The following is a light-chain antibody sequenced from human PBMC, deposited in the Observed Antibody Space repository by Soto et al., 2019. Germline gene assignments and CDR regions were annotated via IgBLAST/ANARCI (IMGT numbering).Light chain of an antibody. Sequence: QSVLTPPASVSGSPGQSITISCTGASSDFGSYNLVSWYQQHPGKAPKLMIYEGSKRPSGVSNRFSGSKSGNTASLTISGLQAEDEADYYCCSYAGSSTWVFGGGTKLTVL. CDR2: EGS. J-gene: IGLJ2*01. V-gene: IGLV2-23*01. CDR1: SSDFGSYNL. CDR3: CSYAGSSTWV.